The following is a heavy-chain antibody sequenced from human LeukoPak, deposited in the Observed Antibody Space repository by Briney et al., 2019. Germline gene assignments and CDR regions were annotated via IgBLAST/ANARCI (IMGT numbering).Heavy chain of an antibody. Sequence: SETLSLTCTVSGGSISSYYWSWVRQPDRQGQERVGRIYTSGSNNYNPALKSRVTMSVDTAKNQVSLKLSSVTAADTAVDYCGREGIAAAGDAFDIWGQGTMVTVSS. D-gene: IGHD6-13*01. CDR2: IYTSGSN. J-gene: IGHJ3*02. CDR3: GREGIAAAGDAFDI. V-gene: IGHV4-4*07. CDR1: GGSISSYY.